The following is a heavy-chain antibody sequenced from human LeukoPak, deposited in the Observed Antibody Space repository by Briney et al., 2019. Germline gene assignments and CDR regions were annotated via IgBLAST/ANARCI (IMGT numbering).Heavy chain of an antibody. CDR2: INHSGST. CDR3: ARPRSSWYVGEFDY. V-gene: IGHV4-34*01. CDR1: GGSFSGYY. Sequence: SETLSLTCAVYGGSFSGYYWSWIRQPSGKGLEWIGEINHSGSTNYNPSLKSRVTISVDTSKNQFSLKLSSVTAADTAVYYCARPRSSWYVGEFDYWGQGTLVTVSS. D-gene: IGHD6-13*01. J-gene: IGHJ4*02.